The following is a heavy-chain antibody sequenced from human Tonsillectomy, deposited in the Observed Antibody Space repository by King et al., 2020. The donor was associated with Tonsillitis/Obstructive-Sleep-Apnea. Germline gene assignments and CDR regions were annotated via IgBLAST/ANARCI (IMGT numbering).Heavy chain of an antibody. CDR1: GFTFSSYW. Sequence: VQLVESGGGLVQPGGSLRLSCAASGFTFSSYWMSWVRQAPGKGLEWVANIKQGGAEKYFVDSVKGRFTISRDNAKNTLYLQMNSLRAEDTAMYYCARTGVAVPNDYWAREPWSPSPQ. V-gene: IGHV3-7*01. CDR2: IKQGGAEK. CDR3: ARTGVAVPNDY. J-gene: IGHJ4*02. D-gene: IGHD6-19*01.